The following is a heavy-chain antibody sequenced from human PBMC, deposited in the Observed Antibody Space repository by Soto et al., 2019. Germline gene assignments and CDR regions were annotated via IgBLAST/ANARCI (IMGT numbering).Heavy chain of an antibody. CDR3: AKDLESQLEGYYYYGMDV. J-gene: IGHJ6*02. CDR2: ISGSGGNT. V-gene: IGHV3-23*01. D-gene: IGHD6-6*01. CDR1: GFIFRSYA. Sequence: PGGSLRLSCAASGFIFRSYAMSWVRQAPGKGLEWVSAISGSGGNTYYADSVKGRFTISRDNSKNTLYVQMNSLRAEDTAVYYCAKDLESQLEGYYYYGMDVWGQGTTVTVSS.